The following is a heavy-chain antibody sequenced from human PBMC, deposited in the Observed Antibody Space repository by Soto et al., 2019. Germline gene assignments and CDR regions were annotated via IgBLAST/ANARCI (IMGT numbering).Heavy chain of an antibody. J-gene: IGHJ6*03. V-gene: IGHV3-7*01. CDR2: IKQDGSEK. CDR1: GFTFSSYW. Sequence: PGGSLRLSCAASGFTFSSYWMSWVRQAPGKGLEWVANIKQDGSEKYYVDSVKGRFTISRDNAKNSLYLQMNGLRAEDTAVYYCARSQPVMKYYYYYMDVWGKGTTVTVSS. D-gene: IGHD3-16*01. CDR3: ARSQPVMKYYYYYMDV.